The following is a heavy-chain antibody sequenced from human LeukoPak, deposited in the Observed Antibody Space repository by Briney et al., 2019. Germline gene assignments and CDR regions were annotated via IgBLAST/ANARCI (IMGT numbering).Heavy chain of an antibody. J-gene: IGHJ5*02. D-gene: IGHD2-15*01. CDR2: IYYSGST. Sequence: SETLSLTCTVSGGSISSSSYYWGWIRQPPGKGLEWIGSIYYSGSTYYNPSLKSRVTISVDTSKNQFSLKLSSVTAADTAVYYCARDLIGYCSGGTCSDWFDPWGQGTLVTVSS. CDR3: ARDLIGYCSGGTCSDWFDP. V-gene: IGHV4-39*02. CDR1: GGSISSSSYY.